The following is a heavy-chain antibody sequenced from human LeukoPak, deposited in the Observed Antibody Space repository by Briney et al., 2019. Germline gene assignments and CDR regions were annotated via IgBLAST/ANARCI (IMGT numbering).Heavy chain of an antibody. V-gene: IGHV1-18*01. Sequence: ASVKVSCKASGYTFISYGISWVRQAPGQGLEWMGWISAYNGNTNYAQKPQGRVTMTTDTSTSTAYMELRSLRSDDTAVYYCAREYYYDSSGYYLPDAFDIWGQGTMVTVSS. CDR3: AREYYYDSSGYYLPDAFDI. J-gene: IGHJ3*02. D-gene: IGHD3-22*01. CDR2: ISAYNGNT. CDR1: GYTFISYG.